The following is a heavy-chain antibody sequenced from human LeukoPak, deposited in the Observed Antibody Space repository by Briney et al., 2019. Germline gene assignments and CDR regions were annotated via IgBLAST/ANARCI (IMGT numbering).Heavy chain of an antibody. CDR3: ARELFAAAGPFDY. J-gene: IGHJ4*02. CDR2: IWYDGSNK. D-gene: IGHD6-13*01. Sequence: GGSLRLSCAASGFTFSSYGMHWVRQAPGKGLEWVAVIWYDGSNKYYADSVKGRFTISRDNSKNTLYLQMNSLRAEDTAVYYCARELFAAAGPFDYWGQGTLVTVSS. V-gene: IGHV3-33*01. CDR1: GFTFSSYG.